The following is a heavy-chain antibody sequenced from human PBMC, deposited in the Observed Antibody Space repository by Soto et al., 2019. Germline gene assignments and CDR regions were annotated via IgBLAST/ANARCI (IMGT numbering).Heavy chain of an antibody. D-gene: IGHD1-7*01. CDR1: GFNFSSYG. J-gene: IGHJ4*02. CDR3: AKDISSWNFPTVGFDY. Sequence: GGSLRLSCAASGFNFSSYGMHWVRQAPGKGLEWVAVISYDGSNKYYADSVKGRFTISRDNSKNTLYLQMNSLRAEDTAVYYCAKDISSWNFPTVGFDYWGQGTLVTVPQ. CDR2: ISYDGSNK. V-gene: IGHV3-30*18.